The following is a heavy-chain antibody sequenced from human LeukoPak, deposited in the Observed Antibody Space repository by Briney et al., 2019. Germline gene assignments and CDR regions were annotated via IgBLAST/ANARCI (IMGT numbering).Heavy chain of an antibody. CDR1: GFTFSSYA. J-gene: IGHJ4*02. V-gene: IGHV3-30-3*01. CDR3: ARDSVEANFDY. CDR2: ISYDGSNK. D-gene: IGHD2-15*01. Sequence: GGSLRLSCAASGFTFSSYAMHWVRQAPSKGLEWVAVISYDGSNKYYADSVKGRFTISRDNSKNTLYLQMNSLRAEDTAVYYCARDSVEANFDYWGQGTLVTVSS.